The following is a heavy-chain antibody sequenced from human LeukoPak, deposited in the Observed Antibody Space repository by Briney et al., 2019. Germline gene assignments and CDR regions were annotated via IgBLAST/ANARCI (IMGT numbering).Heavy chain of an antibody. CDR1: GGSLSTYY. CDR2: IYNSGST. J-gene: IGHJ4*02. CDR3: ARTVTSFGPGVLIYYFDY. D-gene: IGHD3-3*01. V-gene: IGHV4-59*08. Sequence: ASETLSLTCTVSGGSLSTYYWSWIRQPPGKGLEWIGYIYNSGSTNYSPSLRSRVTISVDTSKNQFSLKLSSVTAADTAVYYCARTVTSFGPGVLIYYFDYWGQGTLVTVSS.